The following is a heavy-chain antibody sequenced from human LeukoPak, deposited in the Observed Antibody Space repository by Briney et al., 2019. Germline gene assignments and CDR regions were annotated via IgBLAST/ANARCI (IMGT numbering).Heavy chain of an antibody. CDR3: ARENPSSGWTPYYYYYYMDV. CDR1: GGSISSYY. J-gene: IGHJ6*03. CDR2: IYYSGST. Sequence: SETLSLTCTVSGGSISSYYWSWIRQPPGKGLEWIGYIYYSGSTNYNPSLKSRVTISVDTSKNQFSLKLSSVTAADTAVYYCARENPSSGWTPYYYYYYMDVWGKGTTVTISS. D-gene: IGHD6-19*01. V-gene: IGHV4-59*12.